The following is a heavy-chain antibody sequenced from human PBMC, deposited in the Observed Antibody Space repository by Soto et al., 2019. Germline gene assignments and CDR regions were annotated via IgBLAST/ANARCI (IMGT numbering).Heavy chain of an antibody. D-gene: IGHD6-19*01. CDR1: GFTFSSYG. CDR2: ISYDGSNK. J-gene: IGHJ6*02. CDR3: AKDPISSGWYGYYYYGMDV. Sequence: VQLVESGGGVVQPGRSLRLSCAASGFTFSSYGMHWVRQAPGKGLEWVAVISYDGSNKYYADSVKGRFTISRDNSKNTLYLQMNSLRAEDTAVYYCAKDPISSGWYGYYYYGMDVWGQGTTVTVSS. V-gene: IGHV3-30*18.